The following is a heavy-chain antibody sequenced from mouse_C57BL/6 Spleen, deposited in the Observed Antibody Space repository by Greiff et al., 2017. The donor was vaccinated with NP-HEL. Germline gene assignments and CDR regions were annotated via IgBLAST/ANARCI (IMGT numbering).Heavy chain of an antibody. D-gene: IGHD1-1*01. V-gene: IGHV1-50*01. CDR1: GYTFTSYW. CDR3: ALYYYGSWYFDV. Sequence: QVQLQQPGAELVKPGASVKLSCTASGYTFTSYWMQWVKQRPGQGLEWIGEIDPSDSYTNYNQKFKGKATLTVDTSSSTAYMQLSSLTSEDSAVYYCALYYYGSWYFDVWGTGTTVTVSS. CDR2: IDPSDSYT. J-gene: IGHJ1*03.